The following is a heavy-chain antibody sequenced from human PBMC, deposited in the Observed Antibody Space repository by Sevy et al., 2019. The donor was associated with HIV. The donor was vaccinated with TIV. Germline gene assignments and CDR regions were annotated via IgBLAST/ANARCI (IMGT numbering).Heavy chain of an antibody. CDR2: INPSGVST. D-gene: IGHD3-22*01. Sequence: ASVKVSCKASGYTFTSYYMHWVRQAPGQGLEWMGIINPSGVSTIYAQKFQGRVTMTRDTYTSTVYMELSSLSCDDTGLYYCARVLVIERSGYSPYGMDVWGQGTTVTVSS. CDR3: ARVLVIERSGYSPYGMDV. CDR1: GYTFTSYY. V-gene: IGHV1-46*01. J-gene: IGHJ6*02.